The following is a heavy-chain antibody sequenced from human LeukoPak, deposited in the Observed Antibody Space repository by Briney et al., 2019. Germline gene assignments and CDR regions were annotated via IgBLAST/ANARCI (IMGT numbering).Heavy chain of an antibody. CDR1: GFTFSSYA. J-gene: IGHJ4*02. Sequence: GRSLRLSCAASGFTFSSYAMHWVRQAPGKGLEWVAVISYDGSNKYYADSVKGRFTISRDNSKNTLYLQMNSLRAEDTAVYYCARAHTTGTTWGYWGQGTLVTVSS. CDR3: ARAHTTGTTWGY. D-gene: IGHD1-7*01. CDR2: ISYDGSNK. V-gene: IGHV3-30-3*01.